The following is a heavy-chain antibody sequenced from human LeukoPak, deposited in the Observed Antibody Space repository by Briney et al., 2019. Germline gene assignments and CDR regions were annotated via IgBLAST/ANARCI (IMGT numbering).Heavy chain of an antibody. CDR1: GYSFTSYW. D-gene: IGHD3-22*01. CDR2: IYPGDSDT. CDR3: ARMDYDSSGAQAVAFDC. J-gene: IGHJ4*02. Sequence: GESLKISCKGSGYSFTSYWIGWVRQMPGKGLEWMGIIYPGDSDTRYSPSFQGQVTISADKSISTAYLQWSSLKASDTAMYYCARMDYDSSGAQAVAFDCWGQGTLVTVSS. V-gene: IGHV5-51*01.